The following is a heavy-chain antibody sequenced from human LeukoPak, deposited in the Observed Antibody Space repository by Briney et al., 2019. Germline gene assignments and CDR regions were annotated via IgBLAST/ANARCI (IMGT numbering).Heavy chain of an antibody. J-gene: IGHJ3*02. CDR2: INPSGGNT. V-gene: IGHV1-46*01. D-gene: IGHD6-6*01. Sequence: ASVKVSCKASGYTFTSYYMHWVRQAPGQGLEWMGIINPSGGNTRYAQKFQGRVTMTRDTSTSTVYMGLSSLRAEDTAVYYCAREYSSSGDAFDIWGQGTMVTVSS. CDR3: AREYSSSGDAFDI. CDR1: GYTFTSYY.